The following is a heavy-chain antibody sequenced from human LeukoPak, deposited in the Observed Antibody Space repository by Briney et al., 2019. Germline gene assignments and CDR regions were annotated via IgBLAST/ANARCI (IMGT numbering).Heavy chain of an antibody. J-gene: IGHJ4*02. V-gene: IGHV3-23*01. CDR3: AKDAAMTTIYYFDY. Sequence: PGGSLRLSCAASGFTFNIYAMSWVRQAPGKGLEWVSAITDSGDVTYYADSVKGRFIVSRDNSKNTLSLQMSSLRNEDTAVYYWAKDAAMTTIYYFDYWGQGTLVTVSS. CDR1: GFTFNIYA. D-gene: IGHD2-21*02. CDR2: ITDSGDVT.